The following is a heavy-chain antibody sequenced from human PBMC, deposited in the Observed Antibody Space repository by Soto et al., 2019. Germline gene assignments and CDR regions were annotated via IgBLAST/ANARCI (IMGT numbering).Heavy chain of an antibody. V-gene: IGHV3-23*01. J-gene: IGHJ5*02. Sequence: EVQVLGSGGGLVQPGGSLRLSCIASGLTLSNYAMTWVRQAPGRGQEWVSTVTGSGSTYYADSVKGRFTIFRDNSKNILYLQMNSLRAEDTAIYYCAKSLRTTAATGYWFDPWGQGSQLTVSS. CDR1: GLTLSNYA. CDR2: VTGSGST. CDR3: AKSLRTTAATGYWFDP. D-gene: IGHD4-17*01.